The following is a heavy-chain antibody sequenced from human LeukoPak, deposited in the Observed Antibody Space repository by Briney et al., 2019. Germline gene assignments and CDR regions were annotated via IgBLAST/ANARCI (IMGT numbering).Heavy chain of an antibody. CDR3: ARLDGYSYGPIDY. CDR1: GYSFPSYW. CDR2: IYPADSDI. V-gene: IGHV5-51*01. Sequence: GESLKISCKTSGYSFPSYWIGWVRQLPGKGLEWMGVIYPADSDIRYSPSFQGQVTISADKSISTAYLQWSSLKASDTAMYYCARLDGYSYGPIDYWGQGTLVTVSS. J-gene: IGHJ4*02. D-gene: IGHD5-18*01.